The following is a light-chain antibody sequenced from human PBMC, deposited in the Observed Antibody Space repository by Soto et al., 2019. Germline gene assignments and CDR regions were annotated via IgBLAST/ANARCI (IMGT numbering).Light chain of an antibody. Sequence: DIQMTQSPSSLSASVGERVTITCRASQSISSYLNWYQQKPGKAPKLLIYAASSLQSGVPSRFSGSGSGTDFTLTISSLQPEDFASHYCQQSYSTPYTFGQGTKLEIK. J-gene: IGKJ2*01. V-gene: IGKV1-39*01. CDR3: QQSYSTPYT. CDR2: AAS. CDR1: QSISSY.